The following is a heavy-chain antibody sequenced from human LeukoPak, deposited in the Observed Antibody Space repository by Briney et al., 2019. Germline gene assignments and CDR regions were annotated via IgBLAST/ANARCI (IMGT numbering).Heavy chain of an antibody. Sequence: GESLKISCKGSGYSFTNYWIGWVRQMPGKGLEWMGIIYPGDSDTKYSPSFQGQVTISADNSISTAYLQWSSLKASDSAVYYCVRHSGGSPGDYWGQGTLVTVSS. CDR3: VRHSGGSPGDY. V-gene: IGHV5-51*01. J-gene: IGHJ4*02. CDR2: IYPGDSDT. CDR1: GYSFTNYW. D-gene: IGHD1-26*01.